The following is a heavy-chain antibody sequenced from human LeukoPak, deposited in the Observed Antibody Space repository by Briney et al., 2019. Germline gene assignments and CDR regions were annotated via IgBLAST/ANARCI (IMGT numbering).Heavy chain of an antibody. Sequence: SETLSLTCTVSGGSISSYYCSWIRQPAGKGLEWIGRIYTSGSTNYNPSLKSRVTMSVDTSKNQFSLKLSSVTAADTAVYYCARVLKPGNWFDPWSQGTLVTVSS. V-gene: IGHV4-4*07. CDR2: IYTSGST. J-gene: IGHJ5*02. CDR3: ARVLKPGNWFDP. D-gene: IGHD2-8*02. CDR1: GGSISSYY.